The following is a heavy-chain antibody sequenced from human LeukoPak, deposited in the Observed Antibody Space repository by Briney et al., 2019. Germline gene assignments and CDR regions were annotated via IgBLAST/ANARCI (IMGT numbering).Heavy chain of an antibody. CDR3: ARRGYDYVWGSYRFFDY. CDR2: IYYSGNT. J-gene: IGHJ4*02. Sequence: SETLSLTCTVSGGSISSSSYYWGWIRQPPGKGLEWIGSIYYSGNTYYNPSLKSRVTISVDTSKNQFSLKLSSVTAADTAVYYCARRGYDYVWGSYRFFDYWGQGTLVTVSS. CDR1: GGSISSSSYY. V-gene: IGHV4-39*01. D-gene: IGHD3-16*02.